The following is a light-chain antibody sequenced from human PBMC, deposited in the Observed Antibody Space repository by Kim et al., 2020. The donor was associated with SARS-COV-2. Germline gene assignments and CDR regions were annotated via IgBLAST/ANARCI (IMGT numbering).Light chain of an antibody. CDR3: HQYVSSPWT. J-gene: IGKJ1*01. CDR2: GAS. V-gene: IGKV3-20*01. Sequence: LPPGESATLFCRASESIRNNYIAWYQQKRGQAPRVLIYGASTRATGIPDRFSGSGSGTDFTLTVSRLEPEDSAVYYCHQYVSSPWTFGLGTKWISN. CDR1: ESIRNNY.